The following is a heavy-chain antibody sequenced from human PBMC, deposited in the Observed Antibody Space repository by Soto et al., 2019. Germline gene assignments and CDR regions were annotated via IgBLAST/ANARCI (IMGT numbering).Heavy chain of an antibody. CDR1: GYSFNSYA. D-gene: IGHD3-10*01. Sequence: ASVMICYKTCGYSFNSYAIDWVRQAAGQRLEWMGWINAGNGNTKYSQKFQGRVTITRDTYASTAYMELSSLRSEDTVVYYCARDMGFGLSDYWGQGTLVTVS. CDR3: ARDMGFGLSDY. J-gene: IGHJ4*02. CDR2: INAGNGNT. V-gene: IGHV1-3*01.